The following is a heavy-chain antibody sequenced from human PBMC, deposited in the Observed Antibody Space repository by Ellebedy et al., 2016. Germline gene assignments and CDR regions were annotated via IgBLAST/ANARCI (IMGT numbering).Heavy chain of an antibody. CDR2: IKSKTDGGTT. J-gene: IGHJ6*02. V-gene: IGHV3-15*01. Sequence: GESLKISCAASGFIFTDAWMSWVRQAPGKGLEWVGRIKSKTDGGTTDYAAPVKGRFTISRDDSKNTLYLQMNSLKTEDTAVYYCTTGPAAGMDVWGQGTTVTVSS. D-gene: IGHD2-15*01. CDR1: GFIFTDAW. CDR3: TTGPAAGMDV.